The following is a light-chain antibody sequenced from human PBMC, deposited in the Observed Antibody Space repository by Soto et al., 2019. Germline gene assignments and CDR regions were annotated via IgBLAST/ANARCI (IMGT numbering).Light chain of an antibody. CDR3: QQRSKWSRT. CDR1: QSVSSY. CDR2: DAS. V-gene: IGKV3-11*01. Sequence: MVLTQSPATLSLSPGERATLSCRASQSVSSYLAWYQKKPGQAPRLLIYDASNRATDIPARFSGSGSGTDIPLTISSLEPEDFAVYYCQQRSKWSRTFGQGTKLEIK. J-gene: IGKJ1*01.